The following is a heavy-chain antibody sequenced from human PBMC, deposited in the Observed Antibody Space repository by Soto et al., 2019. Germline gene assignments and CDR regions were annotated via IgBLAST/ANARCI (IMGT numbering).Heavy chain of an antibody. Sequence: EVQLVESGGGLVKPGGSLRLSCAASGFTFSSYSMNWVRQAPGKGLEWVSSISSSSSYIYYADSVKGRFTISRDNAKNSLYLQMNSLRAEDTAVYYCPRVVVVPAAGIDYWGQGTLVTVSS. CDR1: GFTFSSYS. CDR3: PRVVVVPAAGIDY. CDR2: ISSSSSYI. V-gene: IGHV3-21*01. J-gene: IGHJ4*02. D-gene: IGHD2-2*01.